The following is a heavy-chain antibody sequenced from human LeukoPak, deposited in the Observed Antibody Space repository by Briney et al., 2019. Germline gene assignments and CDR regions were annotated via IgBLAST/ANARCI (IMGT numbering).Heavy chain of an antibody. V-gene: IGHV3-21*04. Sequence: QAPPRGLEGVSSISSSSRYIYYADSVKGRITISSDNAKNSLYLQMKILSPEDTAFFFCARVDTSMVGYNYYYMDVWGKGTTVTVSS. D-gene: IGHD5-18*01. CDR2: ISSSSRYI. J-gene: IGHJ6*03. CDR3: ARVDTSMVGYNYYYMDV.